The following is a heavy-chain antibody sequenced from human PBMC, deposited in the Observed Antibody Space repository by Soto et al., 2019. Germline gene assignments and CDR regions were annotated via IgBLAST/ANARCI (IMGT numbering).Heavy chain of an antibody. V-gene: IGHV4-4*02. D-gene: IGHD6-6*01. CDR2: IYHSGST. Sequence: QVQLQESGPGLVKPSGTLSLTCAVSSGSVSSSNWWSWVRQPPGKGVEWIGEIYHSGSTNYNPSLKSRVTISVYKSKIQFSLKLSSVTAADTAVYYCARAPHSSASLFDYWGQGTLVTVSS. CDR1: SGSVSSSNW. CDR3: ARAPHSSASLFDY. J-gene: IGHJ4*02.